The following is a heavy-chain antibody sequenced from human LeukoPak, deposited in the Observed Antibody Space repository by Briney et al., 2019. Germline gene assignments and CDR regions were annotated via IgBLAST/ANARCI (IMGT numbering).Heavy chain of an antibody. V-gene: IGHV4-59*12. J-gene: IGHJ4*02. Sequence: SETLSLTCTVSGGSISNYYWSWIRQPPGKGLEWIGSIYYSGSTYYNPSLKSRVTISVDTSKNQFSLKLSSVTAADTAVYYCARGAGGSYYSPARGYFDYWGQGTLVTVSS. CDR3: ARGAGGSYYSPARGYFDY. CDR2: IYYSGST. CDR1: GGSISNYY. D-gene: IGHD1-26*01.